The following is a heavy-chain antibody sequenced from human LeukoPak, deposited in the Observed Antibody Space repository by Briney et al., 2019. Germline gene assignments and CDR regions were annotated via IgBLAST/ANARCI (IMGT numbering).Heavy chain of an antibody. Sequence: GSVRLSCTASGFTFTNHAMSWVRQPPGKGLEWVSALTGGGGSTYYADSVKGRFTVSRDNSESTLYLQMESLRAEDTATYYCAKLASLCTSTSCVRGGFDYWGQGTLVTVSS. CDR3: AKLASLCTSTSCVRGGFDY. D-gene: IGHD2-2*01. CDR1: GFTFTNHA. CDR2: LTGGGGST. V-gene: IGHV3-23*01. J-gene: IGHJ4*02.